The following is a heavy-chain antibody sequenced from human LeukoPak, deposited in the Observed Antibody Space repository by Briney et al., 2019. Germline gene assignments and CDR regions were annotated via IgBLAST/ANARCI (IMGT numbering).Heavy chain of an antibody. CDR2: INPGGGST. CDR1: GYTFTRYY. CDR3: AREGPATYHFDF. D-gene: IGHD2-2*01. J-gene: IGHJ4*02. V-gene: IGHV1-46*01. Sequence: ASVKVSCKPSGYTFTRYYIHWVRQAPGQGLEWLGIINPGGGSTTYAQKFRVRVTMTSDTSTSTVFMELSSLRSEDTAIYYCAREGPATYHFDFWGQGTLVTVSS.